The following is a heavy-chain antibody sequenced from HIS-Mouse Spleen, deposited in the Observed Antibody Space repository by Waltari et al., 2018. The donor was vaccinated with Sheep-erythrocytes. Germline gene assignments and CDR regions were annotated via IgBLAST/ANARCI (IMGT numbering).Heavy chain of an antibody. Sequence: QLQLQESGPGLVKPSETLSLTCTVSGGSISSSSYYWGWIRQPPGKGLEWIGSIYYSGSTSDNPSLRSRVTISVDTSKNQFSLKLSSVTAADTAVYYCARVPPGYYDFWSGPTGPRWFDPWGQGTLVTVSS. V-gene: IGHV4-39*07. D-gene: IGHD3-3*01. CDR3: ARVPPGYYDFWSGPTGPRWFDP. CDR1: GGSISSSSYY. CDR2: IYYSGST. J-gene: IGHJ5*02.